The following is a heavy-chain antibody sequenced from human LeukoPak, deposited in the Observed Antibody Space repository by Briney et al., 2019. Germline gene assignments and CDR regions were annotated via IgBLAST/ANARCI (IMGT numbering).Heavy chain of an antibody. J-gene: IGHJ4*02. CDR2: IIPIFGTV. CDR1: GYIFSNFFSSYG. Sequence: SVTVSCKASGYIFSNFFSSYGITWVRQAPGQGLEWMGGIIPIFGTVNYAQKFQGRVTITADESTSTAYMELSSLRSEDTAVYYCARSLNLAYCGGDCYSGHDYWGQGTLVTVSS. V-gene: IGHV1-69*13. CDR3: ARSLNLAYCGGDCYSGHDY. D-gene: IGHD2-21*02.